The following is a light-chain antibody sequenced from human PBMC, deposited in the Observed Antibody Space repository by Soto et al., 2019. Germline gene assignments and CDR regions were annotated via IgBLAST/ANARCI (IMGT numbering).Light chain of an antibody. CDR1: QSVSSK. Sequence: ETVMTQSPATLSVSPGERATLSCRASQSVSSKLAWYQQKPGQAPRLLIYDASTRATGIPARFSGSGSGTEFTLTISSLQSEDSAFYYCQQYSDWPPWTFGQGTKVEIK. CDR2: DAS. V-gene: IGKV3-15*01. J-gene: IGKJ1*01. CDR3: QQYSDWPPWT.